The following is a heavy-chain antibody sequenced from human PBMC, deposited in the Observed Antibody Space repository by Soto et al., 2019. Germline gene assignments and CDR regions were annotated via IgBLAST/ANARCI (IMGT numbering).Heavy chain of an antibody. V-gene: IGHV4-34*01. CDR1: GGSFSGYY. CDR3: ARGHLDSSSWYPYYYYGMDV. J-gene: IGHJ6*02. D-gene: IGHD6-13*01. CDR2: INHSGST. Sequence: PSETLSLTCAVYGGSFSGYYWSWIRQPPGKGLEWIGEINHSGSTNYNPSLKSRVTISVDTSKNQFSLKLSSVTAADTAVYYCARGHLDSSSWYPYYYYGMDVWGQGTTVTVSS.